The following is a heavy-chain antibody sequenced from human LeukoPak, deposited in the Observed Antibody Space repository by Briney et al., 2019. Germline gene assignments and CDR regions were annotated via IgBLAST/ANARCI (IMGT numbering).Heavy chain of an antibody. Sequence: ASVKVSCKASGYTFTSYGISWVRQAPGQGLEWMGWISAYNGNTNYAQKFQGRVTMTEDTSTDTAYMELSSLRSEDTAVYYCATQRPPVGATTGFDYWGQGTLVTVSS. CDR3: ATQRPPVGATTGFDY. J-gene: IGHJ4*02. V-gene: IGHV1-18*01. CDR1: GYTFTSYG. CDR2: ISAYNGNT. D-gene: IGHD1-26*01.